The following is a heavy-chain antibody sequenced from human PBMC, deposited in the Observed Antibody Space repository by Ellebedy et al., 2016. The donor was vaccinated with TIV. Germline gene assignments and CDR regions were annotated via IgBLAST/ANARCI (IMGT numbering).Heavy chain of an antibody. CDR2: INPKTGDI. V-gene: IGHV1-2*02. CDR1: GYTFTGQY. J-gene: IGHJ6*02. Sequence: ASVKVSXXASGYTFTGQYIHWVRQAPGQGLEWMGCINPKTGDITYAQKFQVRVTMTRDTSINTAYMDLSSLRSEDTAVYYCASPVGWNDVGTSGYYGMDVWGQGTTVTVSS. D-gene: IGHD1-1*01. CDR3: ASPVGWNDVGTSGYYGMDV.